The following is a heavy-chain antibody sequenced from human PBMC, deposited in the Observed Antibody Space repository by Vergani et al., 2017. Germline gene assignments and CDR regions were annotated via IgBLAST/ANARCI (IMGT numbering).Heavy chain of an antibody. J-gene: IGHJ1*01. CDR1: GFTVSSNY. D-gene: IGHD1-26*01. CDR2: IYSGGST. Sequence: EVQLVESGGGLIQPGGSLRLSCAASGFTVSSNYMSWVRQAPGKGLEWVSVIYSGGSTYYADSVKGRFTISRANSKNTLDLQMNSLRAEDTAVYYCARVEGELLTAKYFQHWGQGTLVTVSS. V-gene: IGHV3-53*01. CDR3: ARVEGELLTAKYFQH.